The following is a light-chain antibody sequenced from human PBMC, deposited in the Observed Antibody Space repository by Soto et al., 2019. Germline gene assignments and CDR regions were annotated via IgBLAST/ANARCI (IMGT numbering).Light chain of an antibody. CDR1: HNSTSH. Sequence: EIVMTQSPATLSVSPGETATLSCRVSHNSTSHIAWYQQKPGQAPRLLMHDASARATGIPARFSASGSGTEFTLTISSLQSEDFAVYYCQQYYYWWTFGQGTKVEIK. J-gene: IGKJ1*01. V-gene: IGKV3-15*01. CDR3: QQYYYWWT. CDR2: DAS.